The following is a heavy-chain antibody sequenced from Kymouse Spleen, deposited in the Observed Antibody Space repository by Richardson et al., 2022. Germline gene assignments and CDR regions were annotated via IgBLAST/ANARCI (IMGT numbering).Heavy chain of an antibody. V-gene: IGHV3-33*01. CDR3: ARDGGGNSYYYYYYGMDV. D-gene: IGHD4-23*01. CDR1: GFTFSSYG. Sequence: QVQLVESGGGVVQPGRSLRLSCAASGFTFSSYGMHWVRQAPGKGLEWVAVIWYDGSNKYYADSVKGRFTISRDNSKNTLYLQMNSLRAEDTAVYYCARDGGGNSYYYYYYGMDVWGQGTTVTVSS. J-gene: IGHJ6*02. CDR2: IWYDGSNK.